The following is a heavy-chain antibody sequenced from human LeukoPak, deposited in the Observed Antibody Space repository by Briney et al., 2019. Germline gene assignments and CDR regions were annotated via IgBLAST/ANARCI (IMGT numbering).Heavy chain of an antibody. CDR1: GYTFTSYG. J-gene: IGHJ4*02. V-gene: IGHV1-18*01. CDR2: ISAYNGNT. Sequence: ASVKVSFTASGYTFTSYGISWVRQAPGQGLEWMGWISAYNGNTNYAQKLQGRVTMTTDTSTSTAYMELRSLRSDDTAVYYCAREGHFDWLLETMTFDYWGQGTLVTVSS. D-gene: IGHD3-9*01. CDR3: AREGHFDWLLETMTFDY.